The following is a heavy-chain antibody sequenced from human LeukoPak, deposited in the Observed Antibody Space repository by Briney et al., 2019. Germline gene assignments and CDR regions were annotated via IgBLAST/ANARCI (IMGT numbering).Heavy chain of an antibody. CDR3: ARDRKWLVHFDY. Sequence: GGCLRLSCAASGFTFSSYAMHWVRQAPGKGLEWVAVISYDGSNKYYADSVKGRFTISRDNSKNTLYLQMNSLRAEDTAVYYCARDRKWLVHFDYWGQGTLVTVSS. D-gene: IGHD6-19*01. CDR1: GFTFSSYA. CDR2: ISYDGSNK. J-gene: IGHJ4*02. V-gene: IGHV3-30-3*01.